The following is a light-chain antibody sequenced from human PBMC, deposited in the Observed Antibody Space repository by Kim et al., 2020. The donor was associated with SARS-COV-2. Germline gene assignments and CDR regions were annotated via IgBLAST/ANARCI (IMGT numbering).Light chain of an antibody. CDR1: SSNIGNNY. CDR3: GTWDNSLSAAWV. Sequence: QKVTISCSGSSSNIGNNYVSWYQQLPGTAPKLLIYDNNERPSGIPDRFSGSKSGTSATLGITGLQTGDEADYYCGTWDNSLSAAWVFGGGTKLTVL. CDR2: DNN. V-gene: IGLV1-51*01. J-gene: IGLJ3*02.